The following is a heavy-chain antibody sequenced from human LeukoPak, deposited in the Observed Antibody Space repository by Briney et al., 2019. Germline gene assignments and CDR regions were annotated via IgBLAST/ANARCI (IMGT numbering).Heavy chain of an antibody. Sequence: GGSLRLSCAASGFTFDDYAMHWVRQAPGKGLEWVSLISGDGGSTYYADSVKGRFTISRDNSKNTLYPQMNSLRAEDTAVYYCARDADSSGYYITNFDYWGQGTLVTVSS. CDR2: ISGDGGST. CDR1: GFTFDDYA. D-gene: IGHD3-22*01. J-gene: IGHJ4*02. CDR3: ARDADSSGYYITNFDY. V-gene: IGHV3-43*02.